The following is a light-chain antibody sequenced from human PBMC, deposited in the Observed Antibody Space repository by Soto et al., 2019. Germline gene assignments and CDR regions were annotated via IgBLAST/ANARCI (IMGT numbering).Light chain of an antibody. CDR1: QTISSY. Sequence: DIQMTQSPSSLSASVGDRVTITCRASQTISSYLNWYQQKPGQAPKLLIYAASILENGVPSMFSGSGSGTDFTLTISSLQPEDFASYYCQQSHSIPYTFGQGTKLEIK. CDR2: AAS. J-gene: IGKJ2*01. V-gene: IGKV1-39*01. CDR3: QQSHSIPYT.